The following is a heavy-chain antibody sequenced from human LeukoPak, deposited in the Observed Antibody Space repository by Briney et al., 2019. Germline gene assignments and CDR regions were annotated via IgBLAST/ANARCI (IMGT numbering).Heavy chain of an antibody. D-gene: IGHD3-22*01. CDR1: GGSISSYS. V-gene: IGHV4-4*07. J-gene: IGHJ3*02. Sequence: SETLSLTCTVSGGSISSYSWNWIRQPAGKGLEWIGRIYTSGSTNYNPSLKSRVTISVDTSKNQFSLKLSSVTAADTAVYFCARGPYSYDSSGAFDIWGQGTMVTVSS. CDR3: ARGPYSYDSSGAFDI. CDR2: IYTSGST.